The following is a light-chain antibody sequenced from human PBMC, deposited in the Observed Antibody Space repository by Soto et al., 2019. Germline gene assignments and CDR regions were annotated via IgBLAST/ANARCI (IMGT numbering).Light chain of an antibody. J-gene: IGLJ1*01. Sequence: QSALTQPASVSGSPGQSITISCTGTSSDIGTYNFVSWYQQHPGKAPKLMIFDVSNRPSGVSNRFSGSKSGNTAALIISGLQAEDEGDYYCSAYTASISYVFGSGTKVTVL. CDR2: DVS. V-gene: IGLV2-14*03. CDR3: SAYTASISYV. CDR1: SSDIGTYNF.